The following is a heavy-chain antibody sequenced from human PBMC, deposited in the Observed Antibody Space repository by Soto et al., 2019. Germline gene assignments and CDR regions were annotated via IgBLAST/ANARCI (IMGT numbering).Heavy chain of an antibody. D-gene: IGHD3-9*01. J-gene: IGHJ5*02. V-gene: IGHV1-69*01. CDR1: GGTFSSYA. Sequence: QVQLVQSGAEVKKPGSSVKVSCKASGGTFSSYAISWVRQAPGQGLEWMGGIIPIFGTANYAQKFQGRVTITADESTSTAYMELSSLRSEDKAVYYCARGRQYFDWIGYWFDPCSQGTLVTVSS. CDR2: IIPIFGTA. CDR3: ARGRQYFDWIGYWFDP.